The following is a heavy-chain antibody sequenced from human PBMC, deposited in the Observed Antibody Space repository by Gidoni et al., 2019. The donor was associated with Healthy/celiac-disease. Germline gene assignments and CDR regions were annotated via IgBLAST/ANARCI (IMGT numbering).Heavy chain of an antibody. CDR3: AKDSWGLQKPWTGFDY. J-gene: IGHJ4*02. CDR2: ISGSGGST. D-gene: IGHD4-4*01. CDR1: GFTFSSYS. Sequence: EVQLVESGGGLVQPGGSLRLSCAASGFTFSSYSMSWVRQAPGKGLEGVSAISGSGGSTYYADSVKGRFTISRDNSKNTLYLQMNSLRAEDTAVYYCAKDSWGLQKPWTGFDYWGQGTLVTVSS. V-gene: IGHV3-23*04.